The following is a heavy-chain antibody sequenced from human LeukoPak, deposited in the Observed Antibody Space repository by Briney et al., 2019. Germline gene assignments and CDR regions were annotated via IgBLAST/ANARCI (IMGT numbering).Heavy chain of an antibody. CDR1: GGSISSYY. CDR2: IYYSGTT. V-gene: IGHV4-59*01. J-gene: IGHJ5*02. CDR3: ARLGRQWELIEWFEP. Sequence: SETLSLTCTVSGGSISSYYWSWIRQPPGKGLEWIGYIYYSGTTNYNPSLKSRVTMSVDTSKNKFSLKLNSVTAADTAVYYCARLGRQWELIEWFEPWGQGTQVTVYS. D-gene: IGHD1-26*01.